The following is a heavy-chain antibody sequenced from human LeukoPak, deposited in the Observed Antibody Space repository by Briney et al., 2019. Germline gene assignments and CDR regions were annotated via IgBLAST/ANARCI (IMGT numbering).Heavy chain of an antibody. Sequence: SETLSLTCTVSGGSISSSYWSWIRQPPGKGLEWIGYIYYSGSTNYNPSLKSRVTISVDTSKNQFSLKLNSVTAADTAVYYCARQGPLTTAVTTRTNPFDYWGQGTLVTVSS. CDR2: IYYSGST. CDR3: ARQGPLTTAVTTRTNPFDY. CDR1: GGSISSSY. V-gene: IGHV4-59*08. J-gene: IGHJ4*02. D-gene: IGHD4-11*01.